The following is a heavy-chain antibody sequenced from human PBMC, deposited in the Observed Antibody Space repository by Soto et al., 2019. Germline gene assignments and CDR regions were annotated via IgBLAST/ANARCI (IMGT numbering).Heavy chain of an antibody. V-gene: IGHV3-64D*06. Sequence: QAGGSLRLSCSASGFTFSSYAMHWVRQAPGKGLEYVSAISSNGGSTYYADSVKGRFTISRDNSKNTLYLQMSSLRAEDTAVYYCVKGYCSGGSCYSLNPNYYYYGMDVWGQGTTVTVSS. CDR2: ISSNGGST. CDR3: VKGYCSGGSCYSLNPNYYYYGMDV. D-gene: IGHD2-15*01. CDR1: GFTFSSYA. J-gene: IGHJ6*02.